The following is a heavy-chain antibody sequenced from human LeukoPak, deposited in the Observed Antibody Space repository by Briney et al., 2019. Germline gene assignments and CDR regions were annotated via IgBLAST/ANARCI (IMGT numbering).Heavy chain of an antibody. CDR2: IYYSGST. V-gene: IGHV4-39*01. CDR1: GGSISSSSYY. D-gene: IGHD3-22*01. J-gene: IGHJ4*02. Sequence: SETLSLTCTVSGGSISSSSYYWGWIRQPPGKGLEWIGSIYYSGSTYYNPSIKSRVTISVDQSKNQFSLKLSSVTAADTAVYYCARGDSSGYYSWRGYYFDYWGQGTLVTVSS. CDR3: ARGDSSGYYSWRGYYFDY.